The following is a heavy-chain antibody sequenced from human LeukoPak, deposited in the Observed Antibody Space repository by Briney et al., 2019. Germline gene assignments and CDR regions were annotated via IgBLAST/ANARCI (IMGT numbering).Heavy chain of an antibody. Sequence: SETLSLTCTVSGGSISSYYWSWIRQPPGKGLEWVGYIYYSGSTNYNPSLKSRVTISVDTSKNQFSLKLSSVTAADTAVYYCARGRAAAGPHDAFDIWGQGTMVTVSS. CDR2: IYYSGST. D-gene: IGHD6-13*01. CDR1: GGSISSYY. CDR3: ARGRAAAGPHDAFDI. J-gene: IGHJ3*02. V-gene: IGHV4-59*01.